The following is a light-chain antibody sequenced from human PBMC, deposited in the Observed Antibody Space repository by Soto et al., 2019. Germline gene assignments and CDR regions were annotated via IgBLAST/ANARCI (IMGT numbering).Light chain of an antibody. J-gene: IGLJ1*01. CDR1: SSNIGSNY. CDR3: AAWDESLIGLYV. V-gene: IGLV1-47*02. CDR2: SNN. Sequence: QSVLTQPPSASGTPGQRVTISCSGSSSNIGSNYIYWYQQLPGTAPKLLIYSNNQRPSGVPDRFSGCKSGTSASLAISGLRSEDEGDYYCAAWDESLIGLYVFGTGTKLTVL.